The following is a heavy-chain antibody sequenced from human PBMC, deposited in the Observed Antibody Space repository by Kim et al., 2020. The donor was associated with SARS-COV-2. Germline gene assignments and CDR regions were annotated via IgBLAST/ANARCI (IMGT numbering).Heavy chain of an antibody. V-gene: IGHV3-74*01. CDR3: ARASYSGYDYRY. D-gene: IGHD5-12*01. Sequence: SYADSVKGRFTISRDNAKNTLYLQMNSLRAEDTAVYYCARASYSGYDYRYWGQGTLVTVSS. J-gene: IGHJ4*02.